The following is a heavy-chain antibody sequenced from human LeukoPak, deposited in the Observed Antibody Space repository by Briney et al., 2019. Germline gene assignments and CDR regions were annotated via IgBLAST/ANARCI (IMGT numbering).Heavy chain of an antibody. Sequence: GGSLRLSCSASGFTFSRYSMNWVRQAPGKGLEWVSSISSTSIYRYYADSGKGRFTISRDNARNSLYLQMNSLRAEDTAVYYCARSLGRLYYFDYWGQGTLVTVSS. CDR1: GFTFSRYS. V-gene: IGHV3-21*01. J-gene: IGHJ4*02. CDR3: ARSLGRLYYFDY. CDR2: ISSTSIYR. D-gene: IGHD2-21*01.